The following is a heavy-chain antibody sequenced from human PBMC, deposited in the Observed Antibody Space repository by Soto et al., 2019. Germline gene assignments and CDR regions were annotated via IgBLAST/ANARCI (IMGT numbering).Heavy chain of an antibody. D-gene: IGHD1-1*01. Sequence: QVQLVESGGGLAKTGGSLRLSCKASGFTFSDYYMSWIREVPGKGLEWISYISGSSSHINSADSLKGRFTISSDNPNNSLFLQVDSLRVEATAIYYCARRLSGHFDYWSQGTVVTVSS. CDR1: GFTFSDYY. CDR3: ARRLSGHFDY. CDR2: ISGSSSHI. J-gene: IGHJ4*02. V-gene: IGHV3-11*05.